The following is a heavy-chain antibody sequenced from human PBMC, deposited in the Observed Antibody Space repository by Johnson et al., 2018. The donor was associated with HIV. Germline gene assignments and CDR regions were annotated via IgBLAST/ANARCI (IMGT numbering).Heavy chain of an antibody. D-gene: IGHD3-22*01. V-gene: IGHV3-23*04. CDR2: ISTDGSRT. CDR1: GFSFSSYA. CDR3: AKGYDSSGYQGNGAFDI. Sequence: VQLVESGGGLVQPGGSLRLSCAASGFSFSSYAMSWVRQAPGKGLVWVSRISTDGSRTYYADSVKGRFTLARDNAENTLYLQMNSLRAEDTALYYCAKGYDSSGYQGNGAFDIWGQGTMVTVSS. J-gene: IGHJ3*02.